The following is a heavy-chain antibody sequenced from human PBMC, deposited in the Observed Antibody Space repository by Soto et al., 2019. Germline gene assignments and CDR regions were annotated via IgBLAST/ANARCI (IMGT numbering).Heavy chain of an antibody. Sequence: GGSLRLSCAASGFTFSTYWMHWVRQAPGKGPVWVSRINGDGSSTTYADAVKGRFTISRDNAKNTLYLQMNSLRAEDTAVYYCARDTQYGMDVWGQGTTVTVSS. J-gene: IGHJ6*02. CDR1: GFTFSTYW. V-gene: IGHV3-74*01. CDR3: ARDTQYGMDV. CDR2: INGDGSST.